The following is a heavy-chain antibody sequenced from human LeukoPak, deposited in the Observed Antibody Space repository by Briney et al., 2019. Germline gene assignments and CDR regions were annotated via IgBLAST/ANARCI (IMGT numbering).Heavy chain of an antibody. CDR2: IYTSGST. J-gene: IGHJ4*02. Sequence: PSETLSLTRTVSGGSISSGSYYWSWIRQPAGKGLEWIGRIYTSGSTNYNPSLKSRVTISVDTSKNQFSLKLSSVTAADTAVYYCARAHFYDFWSGYYYFDYWGQGTLVTVSS. D-gene: IGHD3-3*01. CDR3: ARAHFYDFWSGYYYFDY. V-gene: IGHV4-61*02. CDR1: GGSISSGSYY.